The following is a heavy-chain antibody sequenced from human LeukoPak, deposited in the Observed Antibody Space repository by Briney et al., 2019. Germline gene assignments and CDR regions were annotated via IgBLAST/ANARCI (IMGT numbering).Heavy chain of an antibody. D-gene: IGHD2-21*02. J-gene: IGHJ4*02. V-gene: IGHV3-33*01. CDR1: GFTFSNYG. CDR2: TWYDESNK. Sequence: GGSLRLSCAASGFTFSNYGMHWVREAPGKGLEWVAVTWYDESNKYYADSVKGRFTISRDNSKNTLYLQMNSLRADDTAVYYCARDYCGGDCYYFDYWGQGTLVSVSS. CDR3: ARDYCGGDCYYFDY.